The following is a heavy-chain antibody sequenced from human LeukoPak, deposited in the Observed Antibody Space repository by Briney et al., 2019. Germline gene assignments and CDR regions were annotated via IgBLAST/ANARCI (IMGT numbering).Heavy chain of an antibody. CDR3: GRGASIRYYYHFFGRDV. J-gene: IGHJ6*02. Sequence: SETLSLTCTVPGGSISSGDYYWSWIRQPPGKGLEWIGYIYYSGSTYYNPSLKSRVTISVDTSKNQFSLKLSSVTAADTAVYYCGRGASIRYYYHFFGRDVWGQGTTVTVSS. V-gene: IGHV4-30-4*01. CDR1: GGSISSGDYY. CDR2: IYYSGST.